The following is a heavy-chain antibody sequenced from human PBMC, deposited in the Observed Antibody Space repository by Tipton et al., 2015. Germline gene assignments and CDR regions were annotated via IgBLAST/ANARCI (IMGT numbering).Heavy chain of an antibody. CDR3: ARRLFSSSFHYYYFGMDV. CDR1: GYTFMNYW. CDR2: IYPGDSET. Sequence: QLVQSGAEVKKPGESLKISCKASGYTFMNYWIGWVRQMPGKCLEWMGIIYPGDSETRYSPSFQGQVTMSADKSIRTAYLQWSSLKASDTATYFCARRLFSSSFHYYYFGMDVWGQGTTVTVSS. V-gene: IGHV5-51*01. D-gene: IGHD6-6*01. J-gene: IGHJ6*02.